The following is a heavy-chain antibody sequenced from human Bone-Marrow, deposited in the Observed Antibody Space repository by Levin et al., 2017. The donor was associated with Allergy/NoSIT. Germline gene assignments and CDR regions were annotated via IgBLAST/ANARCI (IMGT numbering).Heavy chain of an antibody. CDR1: GFTFSSYW. D-gene: IGHD1-7*01. CDR2: INNDGSST. Sequence: GALRLSCGASGFTFSSYWMHWVRQAPGKGLVWVSRINNDGSSTSYADSVKGRFTISRDNAKNTLYLQMNSLRAEDTAVYYCASGRAPLELYWGQGTLVTVSS. J-gene: IGHJ4*02. V-gene: IGHV3-74*01. CDR3: ASGRAPLELY.